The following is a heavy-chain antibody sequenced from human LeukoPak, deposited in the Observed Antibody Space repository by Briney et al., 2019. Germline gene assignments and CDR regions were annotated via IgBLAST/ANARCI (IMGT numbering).Heavy chain of an antibody. V-gene: IGHV3-7*01. CDR1: GFTFINYW. CDR2: IKQDGSEK. D-gene: IGHD3-9*01. CDR3: ARDRPTLTGYYPFDY. Sequence: PGGSLRLSCAASGFTFINYWMSWVRQAPGKGLKWVANIKQDGSEKYYVDSVKDRFTISRDNAKNSLYLQMNSLRAEDTAVYYCARDRPTLTGYYPFDYWGQGTLVTVSS. J-gene: IGHJ4*02.